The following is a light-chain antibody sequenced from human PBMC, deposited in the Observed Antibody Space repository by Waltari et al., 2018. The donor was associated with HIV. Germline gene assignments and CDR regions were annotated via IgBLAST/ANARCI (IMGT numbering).Light chain of an antibody. J-gene: IGLJ2*01. V-gene: IGLV2-14*03. Sequence: SGLPQPASLSGFPGQSITLSRPGADRDFDFYNFISWYQQHPGKFPKLILFNVDRLASGISDRFSGSKSGNTASLTISGLQTEDEAIYYCASYTANDTVLFAGGTTVTVL. CDR2: NVD. CDR1: DRDFDFYNF. CDR3: ASYTANDTVL.